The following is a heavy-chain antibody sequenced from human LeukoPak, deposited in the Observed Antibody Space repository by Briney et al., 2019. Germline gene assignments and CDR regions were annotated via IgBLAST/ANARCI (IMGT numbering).Heavy chain of an antibody. CDR2: INPRGGST. CDR3: ARRRRAAAGTVFDY. D-gene: IGHD6-13*01. Sequence: ASVKVSCKASGYTFTSHFMHWVRQAPGQGLEWMGIINPRGGSTSYTQKFQGRVTMTRDTSTSTVYMELSRLRSDDTAVYYCARRRRAAAGTVFDYWGQGTLVTVSS. CDR1: GYTFTSHF. J-gene: IGHJ4*02. V-gene: IGHV1-46*01.